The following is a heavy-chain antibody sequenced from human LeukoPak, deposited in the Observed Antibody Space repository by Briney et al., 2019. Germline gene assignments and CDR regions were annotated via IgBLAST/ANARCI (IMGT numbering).Heavy chain of an antibody. CDR1: GGSISSYY. J-gene: IGHJ3*02. Sequence: SETLSLTCTVSGGSISSYYWSWIRQPPGKGLEWIGYIYYSGSTNYNPSLKSRVTISVDTSKNQFSLKLSSVTAADTAVYYCARGIVVAPAAIPAFDIWGQGTMVTVSS. D-gene: IGHD2-2*02. V-gene: IGHV4-59*01. CDR2: IYYSGST. CDR3: ARGIVVAPAAIPAFDI.